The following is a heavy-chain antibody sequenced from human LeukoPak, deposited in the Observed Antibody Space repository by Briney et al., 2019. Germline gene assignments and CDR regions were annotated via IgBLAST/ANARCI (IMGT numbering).Heavy chain of an antibody. J-gene: IGHJ4*02. D-gene: IGHD2-2*01. CDR3: ARGPYQLRQASGY. Sequence: GGSLRLSCAASGFTFSSYSMNWVRQAPGKGLEWVSSISSSSSYIYYADSVKGRFTISRDNAKNSLYLQMNSLRAEDTAVYYCARGPYQLRQASGYWGQGTLVTVSS. CDR2: ISSSSSYI. V-gene: IGHV3-21*01. CDR1: GFTFSSYS.